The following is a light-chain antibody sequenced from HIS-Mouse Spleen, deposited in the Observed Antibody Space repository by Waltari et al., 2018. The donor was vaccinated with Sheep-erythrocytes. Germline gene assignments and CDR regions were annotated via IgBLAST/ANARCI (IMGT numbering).Light chain of an antibody. CDR3: SSYAGSNNWV. J-gene: IGLJ3*02. CDR1: SSAVGGYNY. CDR2: EVS. V-gene: IGLV2-8*01. Sequence: QSALTQPPSASGSPGQSVTISCTVTSSAVGGYNYVSWYQQHPGKAPKLMIYEVSKRPSGVPDRFSGSKSGNTASLTVSGLQAEDEADYYCSSYAGSNNWVFGGGTKLTVL.